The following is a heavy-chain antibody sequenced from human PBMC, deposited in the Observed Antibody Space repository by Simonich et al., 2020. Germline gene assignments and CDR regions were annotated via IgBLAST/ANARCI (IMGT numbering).Heavy chain of an antibody. D-gene: IGHD6-13*01. J-gene: IGHJ4*02. CDR2: IDAYNGTT. V-gene: IGHV1-18*01. Sequence: QVQLVQSGAEVKKPGASVKVSCKASGYTFTSYGISWVRQAPGQGLEWKGRIDAYNGTTNFAQKLQGRVTMTTDTSTSTAYMELRSLRSDDTAVYYCARDQGGRAAAATDYWGQGTLVTVSS. CDR3: ARDQGGRAAAATDY. CDR1: GYTFTSYG.